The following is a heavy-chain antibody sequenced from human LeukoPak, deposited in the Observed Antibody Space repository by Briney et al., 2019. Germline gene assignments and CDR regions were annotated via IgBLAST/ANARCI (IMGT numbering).Heavy chain of an antibody. Sequence: GESLKISRKGSGYSFSNYWIGWVRQMPGKGLGGMGIIYPGDSDTTYKPSFRGQVTISGSKSISPAYPQWSSLKASDTAMYYCARSRAEKVPVWGSYRHHDAFDIWGQGTRVTVPP. J-gene: IGHJ3*02. CDR3: ARSRAEKVPVWGSYRHHDAFDI. CDR2: IYPGDSDT. D-gene: IGHD3-16*02. CDR1: GYSFSNYW. V-gene: IGHV5-51*01.